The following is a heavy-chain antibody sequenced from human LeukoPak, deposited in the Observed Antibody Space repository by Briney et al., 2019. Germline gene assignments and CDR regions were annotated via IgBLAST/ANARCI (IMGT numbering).Heavy chain of an antibody. CDR1: GYSFTNNW. V-gene: IGHV5-51*01. J-gene: IGHJ3*02. D-gene: IGHD1-26*01. CDR3: VAAGATRDGAFDI. Sequence: GESLKISCKGSGYSFTNNWIGWVRQMPGKGLEWMGIIYPGDSDTRYSPSFQGQVTISADKSISTAYLQWSSLKASDTAMYYCVAAGATRDGAFDIWGQGTMVTVFS. CDR2: IYPGDSDT.